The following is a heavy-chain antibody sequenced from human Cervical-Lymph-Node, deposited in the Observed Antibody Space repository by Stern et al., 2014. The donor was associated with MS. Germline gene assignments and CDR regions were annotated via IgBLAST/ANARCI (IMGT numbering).Heavy chain of an antibody. D-gene: IGHD3-10*01. CDR2: IIPNSGTP. CDR1: GGTFRSYA. V-gene: IGHV1-69*01. CDR3: ARGLRSHSGRDALDI. J-gene: IGHJ3*02. Sequence: MQLVESGAEVKKPGSSVMVSCKASGGTFRSYAISWVRQAPGQGLEWMGGIIPNSGTPNYALKFQGSVTINADESTSTVYMELGSLISQDTAVYYCARGLRSHSGRDALDIWGQGTMVTVSS.